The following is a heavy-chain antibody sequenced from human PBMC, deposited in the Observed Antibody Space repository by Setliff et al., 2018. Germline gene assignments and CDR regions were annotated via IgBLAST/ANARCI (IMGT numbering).Heavy chain of an antibody. D-gene: IGHD6-6*01. CDR1: GCSISSGGYY. CDR3: ARGDFSSSSWDY. CDR2: IYYSGST. Sequence: PSETLSLTCTVSGCSISSGGYYWSWIRQHPGRGLEWIGYIYYSGSTYYNPSLKSRVTISVDTSKNQFSLKLSSVTAADTAVYYCARGDFSSSSWDYWGQGTLVTVSS. V-gene: IGHV4-31*03. J-gene: IGHJ4*02.